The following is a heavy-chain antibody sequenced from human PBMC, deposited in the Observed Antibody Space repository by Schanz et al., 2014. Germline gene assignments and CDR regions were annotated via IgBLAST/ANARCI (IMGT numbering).Heavy chain of an antibody. CDR1: GGSISSFY. V-gene: IGHV4-59*08. CDR3: ARPSSVVGITGWFDT. D-gene: IGHD3-22*01. J-gene: IGHJ5*02. CDR2: IYYSGST. Sequence: QVQLQESGPGLVKPSETLSLTCTVSGGSISSFYWSWIRQPPGKGLEWIANIYYSGSTNYNPSLKSRVAMSVDTSKNQFPLKLTSVPAADTAVYYCARPSSVVGITGWFDTWGQGTLVTVSS.